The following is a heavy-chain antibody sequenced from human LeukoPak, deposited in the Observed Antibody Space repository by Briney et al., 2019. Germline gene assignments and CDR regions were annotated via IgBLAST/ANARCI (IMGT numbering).Heavy chain of an antibody. Sequence: ASVKVSCKASGYTFTSYAMHWVRQAPGQRLEWMGWINAGNGNTKYSQEFQGRVTITRDTSASTAYMELSRLRSDDTAVYYCARALGLRFLEWLLSLGYWGQGTLVTVSS. V-gene: IGHV1-3*01. CDR2: INAGNGNT. J-gene: IGHJ4*02. CDR1: GYTFTSYA. D-gene: IGHD3-3*01. CDR3: ARALGLRFLEWLLSLGY.